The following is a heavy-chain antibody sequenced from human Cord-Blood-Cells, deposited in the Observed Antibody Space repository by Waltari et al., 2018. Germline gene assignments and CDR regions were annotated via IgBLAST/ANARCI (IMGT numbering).Heavy chain of an antibody. V-gene: IGHV3-9*01. CDR3: AKGPYYDFWSGYAFDI. CDR1: GFTFDAYA. Sequence: EVKLVESGGGLVQPGRFLRLPCAASGFTFDAYAMHWVSGISWNSGSIGYADSVKGRFTISRDNAKNSLYLQMNSLRAEDTALYYCAKGPYYDFWSGYAFDIWGQGTMVTVSS. CDR2: ISWNSGSI. J-gene: IGHJ3*02. D-gene: IGHD3-3*01.